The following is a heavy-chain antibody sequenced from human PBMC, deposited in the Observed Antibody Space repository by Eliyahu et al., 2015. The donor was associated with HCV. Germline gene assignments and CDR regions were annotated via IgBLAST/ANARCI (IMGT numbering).Heavy chain of an antibody. CDR2: ISSSGSTI. CDR1: GFTFSDYY. Sequence: QVQLVESGGGLVKPGGSLRLSCAASGFTFSDYYXXXXRQAPGKGLXWVSYISSSGSTIYYADSVKGRFTISRDNAKNSLYLQMNSLRAEDTAVYYCARDTWGVGGIAALEPLDNWFDPWGQGTLVTVSS. D-gene: IGHD6-6*01. V-gene: IGHV3-11*01. CDR3: ARDTWGVGGIAALEPLDNWFDP. J-gene: IGHJ5*02.